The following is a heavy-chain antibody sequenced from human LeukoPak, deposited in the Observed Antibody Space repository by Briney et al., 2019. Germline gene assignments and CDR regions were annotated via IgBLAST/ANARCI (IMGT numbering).Heavy chain of an antibody. CDR2: ISYTGATT. D-gene: IGHD4-17*01. CDR1: GFTFNTYG. J-gene: IGHJ4*02. Sequence: GGSLRLSCAAYGFTFNTYGMSWVRQAPGKGMEWVSVISYTGATTLYADSVKGRFTISRENSNNTLYLQMNSLRADDTAVYYCAKARTPLTSRDFDYWGQGTLVTVSS. CDR3: AKARTPLTSRDFDY. V-gene: IGHV3-23*01.